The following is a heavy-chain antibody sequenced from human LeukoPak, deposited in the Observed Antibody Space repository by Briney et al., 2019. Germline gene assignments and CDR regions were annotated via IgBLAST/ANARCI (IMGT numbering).Heavy chain of an antibody. J-gene: IGHJ4*02. CDR2: INHSGST. Sequence: SETLSLTCAVYGGSFSGYYWSWIRQPPGKGLEWIGEINHSGSTNYNPSLKSRVTISVDTSKNQFSLKLSSVTAADTAVYYCARGVARTYYSDTSGYAAADYWGQGTLVTVSS. CDR3: ARGVARTYYSDTSGYAAADY. D-gene: IGHD3-22*01. V-gene: IGHV4-34*01. CDR1: GGSFSGYY.